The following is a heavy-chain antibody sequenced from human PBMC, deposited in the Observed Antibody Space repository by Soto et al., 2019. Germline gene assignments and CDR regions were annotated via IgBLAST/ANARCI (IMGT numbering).Heavy chain of an antibody. J-gene: IGHJ4*02. V-gene: IGHV3-30*18. D-gene: IGHD3-10*01. Sequence: PGWCLGLACAASGVTLSSYVVAGVRQDPGKGLEWVAVISYDGSNKYYADSVKGRFTISRDNSKNTLYLQMNSLRAEDTAVYYCAKDAGAALRGVDWTDYWGQGTLVTVSS. CDR2: ISYDGSNK. CDR3: AKDAGAALRGVDWTDY. CDR1: GVTLSSYV.